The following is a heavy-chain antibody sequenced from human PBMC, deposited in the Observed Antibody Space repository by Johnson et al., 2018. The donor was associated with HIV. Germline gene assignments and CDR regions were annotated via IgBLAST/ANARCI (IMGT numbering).Heavy chain of an antibody. CDR3: ARDREYGLAWGWALDI. CDR2: ISSSGSTI. D-gene: IGHD6-19*01. Sequence: QVQLVESGGGVVQPGRSLRLSCVASGFTFSDYYMSWIRQAPGKGLEWVSYISSSGSTIYYADSVKGRFTISRDNAKNSLYLQMNSLRAEDTAVYYCARDREYGLAWGWALDIWGQGTMVTVSS. CDR1: GFTFSDYY. J-gene: IGHJ3*02. V-gene: IGHV3-11*04.